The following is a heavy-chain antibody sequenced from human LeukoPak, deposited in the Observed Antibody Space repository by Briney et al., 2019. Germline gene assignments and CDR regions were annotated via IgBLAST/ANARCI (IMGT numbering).Heavy chain of an antibody. J-gene: IGHJ4*02. CDR2: IYYSGST. D-gene: IGHD3-9*01. CDR1: GGSISSSSYY. Sequence: SETLSLTCTVSGGSISSSSYYWGWIRQPPGKGLEWIGSIYYSGSTYYNPSLKSRVTISVDTSKNQFSLKLSSVTAADTAVYYCASCYDILTGYYSYFDYWGQGTLVTVSS. V-gene: IGHV4-39*01. CDR3: ASCYDILTGYYSYFDY.